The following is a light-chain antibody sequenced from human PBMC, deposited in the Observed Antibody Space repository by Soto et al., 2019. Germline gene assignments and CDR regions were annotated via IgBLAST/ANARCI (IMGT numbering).Light chain of an antibody. J-gene: IGKJ5*01. Sequence: DIVLTQSPVTLSLYPGERATLSCRAIQSVSSHLAWYQQKPGQAPRLLIHDASSRATGIPARFSGSGSGTDFTLTISGLEPEDFAVYYCQPRGNWPPSITFGQGTRLEIK. CDR3: QPRGNWPPSIT. CDR1: QSVSSH. V-gene: IGKV3-11*01. CDR2: DAS.